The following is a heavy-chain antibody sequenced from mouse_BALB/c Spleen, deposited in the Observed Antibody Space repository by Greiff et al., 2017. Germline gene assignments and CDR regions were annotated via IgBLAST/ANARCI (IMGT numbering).Heavy chain of an antibody. V-gene: IGHV1S137*01. D-gene: IGHD2-1*01. CDR1: GYTFTDYA. J-gene: IGHJ3*01. Sequence: QVQLQQSGAELVRPGVSVKISCKGSGYTFTDYAMHWVKQSHAKSLEGIGVISTYYGDASYNQKFKGKATMTVDKSSSTAYMELARLTSEDSAIYYCARKGNGNYSAWFAYWGQGTLVTVSA. CDR3: ARKGNGNYSAWFAY. CDR2: ISTYYGDA.